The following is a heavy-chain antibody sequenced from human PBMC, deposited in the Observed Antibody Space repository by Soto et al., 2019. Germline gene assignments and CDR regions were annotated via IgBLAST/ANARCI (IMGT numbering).Heavy chain of an antibody. CDR3: AASYSSSWYYFDY. CDR1: GFTFSSYS. J-gene: IGHJ4*02. V-gene: IGHV3-48*01. D-gene: IGHD6-13*01. Sequence: LRLSCAASGFTFSSYSMNWVRQAPGKGLEWVSYISSSSSTIYYADSVKGRFTISRDNAKNSLYLQMNSLRAEDTAVYYCAASYSSSWYYFDYWGQGTLVTVSS. CDR2: ISSSSSTI.